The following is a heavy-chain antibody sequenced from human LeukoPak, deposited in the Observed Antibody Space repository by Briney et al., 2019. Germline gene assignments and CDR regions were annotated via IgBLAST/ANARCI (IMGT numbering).Heavy chain of an antibody. CDR3: ARDLGLMWYFDL. V-gene: IGHV3-48*01. CDR2: ISSSSSTI. CDR1: GFTFSSYS. D-gene: IGHD3-16*01. J-gene: IGHJ2*01. Sequence: PGGSLRLSCAASGFTFSSYSMNWVRQAPGKGLEWVSYISSSSSTIYYADSVKGRFTISRDDAKNSLYLQMNSLRAEDTAVYYCARDLGLMWYFDLWGRGTLVTVSS.